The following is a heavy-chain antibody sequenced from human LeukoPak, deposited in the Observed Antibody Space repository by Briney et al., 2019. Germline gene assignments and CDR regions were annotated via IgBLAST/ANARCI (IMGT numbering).Heavy chain of an antibody. CDR2: INPSGGSA. CDR3: ARLADYDSSGYLSY. CDR1: GYTFTRYY. D-gene: IGHD3-22*01. J-gene: IGHJ4*02. Sequence: ASVKVSCTASGYTFTRYYMHWVRQAPGQGLEWMGIINPSGGSARYAQKFQGRVTMTRDTSTSIVYMEVSSLRSEDTAVYYCARLADYDSSGYLSYWGQGTLVTVSS. V-gene: IGHV1-46*01.